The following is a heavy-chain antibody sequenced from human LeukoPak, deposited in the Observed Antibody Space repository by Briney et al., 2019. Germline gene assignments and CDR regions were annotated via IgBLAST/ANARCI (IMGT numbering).Heavy chain of an antibody. Sequence: SETLSLTCTVSGGSISSSSYYWGWIRQPPGKGLEWIGSIYYSGSTYYNPSLKSRVTISVDTSKNQFPLKLSSVTAADTAVYYCVSPGMATINGGWGRLYFDYWGQGTLVTVSS. V-gene: IGHV4-39*01. CDR2: IYYSGST. CDR1: GGSISSSSYY. J-gene: IGHJ4*02. CDR3: VSPGMATINGGWGRLYFDY. D-gene: IGHD5-24*01.